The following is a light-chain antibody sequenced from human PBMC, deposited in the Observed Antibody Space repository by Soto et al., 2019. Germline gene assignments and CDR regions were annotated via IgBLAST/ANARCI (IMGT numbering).Light chain of an antibody. V-gene: IGLV2-14*01. J-gene: IGLJ2*01. CDR1: SSDVGGYNY. CDR3: SSYTSSSTLV. CDR2: EVI. Sequence: QSVLTQPPSASGSPGQSLTISCTGTSSDVGGYNYVFWYQQHPGKAPKLMIYEVINRPSGVSNRFSGSKSGNTASLIISGLQAEDEADYYCSSYTSSSTLVFGGGTKLTVL.